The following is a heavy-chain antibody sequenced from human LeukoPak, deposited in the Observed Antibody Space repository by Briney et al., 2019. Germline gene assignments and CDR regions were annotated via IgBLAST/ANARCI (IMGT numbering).Heavy chain of an antibody. J-gene: IGHJ4*02. D-gene: IGHD3-22*01. CDR1: GFSFISYR. V-gene: IGHV3-7*01. CDR3: ARQRNYYDSSGLDY. Sequence: GGSLRLSCAASGFSFISYRMSWVRQAAGKGLEWVANIKQDGSEKYYVDSVKGRFTISRDNAKNSLYLQMNSLRAEDTAVYYCARQRNYYDSSGLDYWGQGTLVTVSS. CDR2: IKQDGSEK.